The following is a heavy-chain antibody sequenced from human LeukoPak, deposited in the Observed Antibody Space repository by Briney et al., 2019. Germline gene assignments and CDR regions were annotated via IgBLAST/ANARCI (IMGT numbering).Heavy chain of an antibody. CDR1: GYTFTGYY. Sequence: GASVKVSCKASGYTFTGYYMHWVRQAPGQGLEWMGWINPNSGGTNYAQKFQGRVTMTRDTSISTAYMELSRLRSDDTAVYYCARVRYIVVVPAATYYFDYWGQGTLVTFSS. V-gene: IGHV1-2*02. CDR2: INPNSGGT. J-gene: IGHJ4*02. CDR3: ARVRYIVVVPAATYYFDY. D-gene: IGHD2-2*01.